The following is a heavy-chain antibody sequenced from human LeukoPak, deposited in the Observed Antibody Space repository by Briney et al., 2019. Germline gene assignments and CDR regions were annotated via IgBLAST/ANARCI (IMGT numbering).Heavy chain of an antibody. J-gene: IGHJ5*02. CDR1: GFTFSSYS. CDR2: ISSSSSYI. V-gene: IGHV3-21*01. CDR3: ARGLRYTTFDP. Sequence: GGSLRLSCAASGFTFSSYSMNWVRQAPGKGLEWVPSISSSSSYIYYADSVKGRFTISRDNAKNSLYLRMNSLRAEDTAVYYCARGLRYTTFDPWGQGTLVTVSS. D-gene: IGHD3-9*01.